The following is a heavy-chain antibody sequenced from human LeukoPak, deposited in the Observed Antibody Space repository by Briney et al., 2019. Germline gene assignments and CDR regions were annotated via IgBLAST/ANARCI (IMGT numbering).Heavy chain of an antibody. Sequence: GASVKDSCKASGYTFTSYGISWVRQAPGQGLEWMGWMSANNGNTNYAQKLQGRVTMITDTSTSTAYMEVRSLRSDDTAVYYCARVLDRAIDYYGMDVWGQGTTVTVSS. D-gene: IGHD5-18*01. V-gene: IGHV1-18*01. CDR2: MSANNGNT. CDR1: GYTFTSYG. CDR3: ARVLDRAIDYYGMDV. J-gene: IGHJ6*02.